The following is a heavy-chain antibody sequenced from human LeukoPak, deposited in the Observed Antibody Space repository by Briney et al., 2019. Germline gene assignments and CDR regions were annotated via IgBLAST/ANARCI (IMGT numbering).Heavy chain of an antibody. CDR3: ARVPGGDYVRYYYYYYMDV. D-gene: IGHD4-17*01. J-gene: IGHJ6*03. V-gene: IGHV4-34*01. Sequence: KPSETLSLTCAVYGGSFSGYYWSWIRQPPGKGLEWIGEINHSGSTNYNPSLKSRVTISVDTSKNQFSLKLSSVTAADTAVYYCARVPGGDYVRYYYYYYMDVWGKGTTVTVSS. CDR2: INHSGST. CDR1: GGSFSGYY.